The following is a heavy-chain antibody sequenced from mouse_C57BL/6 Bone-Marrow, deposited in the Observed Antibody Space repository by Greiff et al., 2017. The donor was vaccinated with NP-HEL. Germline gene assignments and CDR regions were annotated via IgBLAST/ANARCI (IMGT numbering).Heavy chain of an antibody. Sequence: ESGPGLVKPSQSLSLTCSVTGYSITSGYYWNWIRQFPGTQLEWLGYISYDGSNNYNPSLKNRISITRDTSKNQFFLKLNSVTTEDTATYYCARGGDYLGYFDVWGTGTTVTVSS. CDR2: ISYDGSN. CDR1: GYSITSGYY. CDR3: ARGGDYLGYFDV. J-gene: IGHJ1*03. V-gene: IGHV3-6*01. D-gene: IGHD2-4*01.